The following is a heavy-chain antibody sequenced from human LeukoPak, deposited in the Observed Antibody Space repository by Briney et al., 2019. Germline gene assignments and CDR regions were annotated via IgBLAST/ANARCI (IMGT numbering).Heavy chain of an antibody. CDR2: INPNSGGT. Sequence: ASVKVSCKASGYTFTGYYMHWVRQAPGQGLEWMGWINPNSGGTNYAQKFQGWVTMTRDTSISTAYMELSRLRSDDTAVYYCARENYYGLGSSYWFDPWGQGTLVTVSS. J-gene: IGHJ5*02. CDR3: ARENYYGLGSSYWFDP. V-gene: IGHV1-2*04. CDR1: GYTFTGYY. D-gene: IGHD3-10*01.